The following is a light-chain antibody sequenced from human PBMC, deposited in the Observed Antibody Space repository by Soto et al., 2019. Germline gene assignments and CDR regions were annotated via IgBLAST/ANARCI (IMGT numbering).Light chain of an antibody. CDR3: MSYAGGNRFV. CDR2: QVT. V-gene: IGLV2-8*01. Sequence: QSALTQPPSASGSPGQSVTISCAGTINDVGGYNYVSWYQQHPGKVPQPMIYQVTKRPSGVPDRFSASKSDTTASLTISGRQAEDEGDYYCMSYAGGNRFVFGTGTKVTVL. J-gene: IGLJ1*01. CDR1: INDVGGYNY.